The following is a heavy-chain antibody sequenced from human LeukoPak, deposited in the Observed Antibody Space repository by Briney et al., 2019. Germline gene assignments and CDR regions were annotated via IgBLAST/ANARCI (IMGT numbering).Heavy chain of an antibody. D-gene: IGHD3-22*01. CDR1: GFTFSDYY. CDR2: ISSSGSTI. Sequence: GGSLRLSCAASGFTFSDYYMSWIRQAPGKGLEWVSYISSSGSTIYYADSVKGRFTISRDNAKNSLYLQMNSLRAEDTAVYYCARNGLDYYASSGYLAGFDYWGQGTLVTVSS. J-gene: IGHJ4*02. V-gene: IGHV3-11*01. CDR3: ARNGLDYYASSGYLAGFDY.